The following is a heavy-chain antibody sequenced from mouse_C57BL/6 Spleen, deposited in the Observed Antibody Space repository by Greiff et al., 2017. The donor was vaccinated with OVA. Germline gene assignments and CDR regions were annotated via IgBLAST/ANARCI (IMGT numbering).Heavy chain of an antibody. V-gene: IGHV5-9-1*02. Sequence: EVQGVESGEGLVKPGGSLKLSYAASGFTFSSYAMSWVRQTPEKRLEWVAYISSGGDYIYYADTVKGRFTISRDNARNTLYLQMSSLKSEDTAMYYCTRAYYAYLFDYWGQGTTLTVSS. CDR2: ISSGGDYI. CDR3: TRAYYAYLFDY. D-gene: IGHD2-10*01. CDR1: GFTFSSYA. J-gene: IGHJ2*01.